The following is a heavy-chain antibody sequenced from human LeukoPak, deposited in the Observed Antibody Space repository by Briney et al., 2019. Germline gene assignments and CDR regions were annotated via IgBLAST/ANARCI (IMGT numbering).Heavy chain of an antibody. J-gene: IGHJ3*02. D-gene: IGHD5-18*01. Sequence: ASVKVSCKASGGTFSSYAISWVRQAPGQGLEWMGGIIPIFGTANYAQKFQGRVTITADESTSTAYMELSSLRSEDTAVYYCATDLLQLRPIYDAFDIWGQGTMVTVSS. CDR1: GGTFSSYA. CDR2: IIPIFGTA. CDR3: ATDLLQLRPIYDAFDI. V-gene: IGHV1-69*13.